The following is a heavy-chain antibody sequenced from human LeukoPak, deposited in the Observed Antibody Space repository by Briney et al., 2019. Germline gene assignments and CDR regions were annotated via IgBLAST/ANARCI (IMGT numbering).Heavy chain of an antibody. V-gene: IGHV4-4*07. CDR1: GGSISGYY. CDR2: IYTSGST. CDR3: ARVDVFGVVSSDYYYYYMDV. D-gene: IGHD3-3*01. Sequence: SETLSLICSASGGSISGYYWSWIRQPAGKGLEWIGRIYTSGSTNYNPSLKSRVTMSVDTSKNQFSLKLSYVTAADTAVYYCARVDVFGVVSSDYYYYYMDVWGKGTTVTVSS. J-gene: IGHJ6*03.